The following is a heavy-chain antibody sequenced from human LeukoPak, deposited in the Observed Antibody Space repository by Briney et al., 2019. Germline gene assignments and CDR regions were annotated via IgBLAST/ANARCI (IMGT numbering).Heavy chain of an antibody. CDR1: RYTFTNYY. J-gene: IGHJ4*02. D-gene: IGHD1-14*01. CDR2: INPNGGST. CDR3: ARVTINPHGTPRTGTDFDY. V-gene: IGHV1-46*01. Sequence: ASVKVSCKASRYTFTNYYMHWVRQAPGQGLEWMGIINPNGGSTSYAQKFQGRVTMTRDTSTSTVYMELSSLTSEDPAVYYCARVTINPHGTPRTGTDFDYWGQGTLVTVSS.